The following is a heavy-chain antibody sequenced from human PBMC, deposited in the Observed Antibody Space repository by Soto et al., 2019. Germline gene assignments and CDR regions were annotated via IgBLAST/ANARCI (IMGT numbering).Heavy chain of an antibody. Sequence: SETLSLTCSVSGGSVSSGNYYWNWIRQPPGKGLEWIGSIYFSGSTNYRPSLKSRVTISLDTSRNQFSLQLSSVTAADTAVYYCARMSVTMRNWFDPRGQGTLVTVSS. J-gene: IGHJ5*02. V-gene: IGHV4-61*01. CDR3: ARMSVTMRNWFDP. CDR1: GGSVSSGNYY. D-gene: IGHD3-22*01. CDR2: IYFSGST.